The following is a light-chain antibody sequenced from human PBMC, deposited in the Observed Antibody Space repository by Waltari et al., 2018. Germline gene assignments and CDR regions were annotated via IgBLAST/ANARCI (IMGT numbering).Light chain of an antibody. J-gene: IGKJ1*01. Sequence: DIVMTQSPLSLPVTPGEPASISCTSSQSLLHSNGYNYVDWYLQKPGQSPQLLFFLGSTRASGVPDRFSGSGSGTDFTLKISRVEAEDVGVYYFIQVLQSLPTFGQGTKVEIK. CDR3: IQVLQSLPT. V-gene: IGKV2-28*01. CDR2: LGS. CDR1: QSLLHSNGYNY.